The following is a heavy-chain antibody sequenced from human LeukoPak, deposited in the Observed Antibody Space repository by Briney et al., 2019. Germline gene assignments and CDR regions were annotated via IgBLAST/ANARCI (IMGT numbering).Heavy chain of an antibody. Sequence: ASVKVSCKASGFTFTGYYMHWVRQAPGQGLEWMGWINPNSGGTNYAQKFQGRVTMTRDTSISTAYMELSRLRSDDTAVYYCAREGTAGRYSGSPYDYWGQGTLVTVSS. CDR3: AREGTAGRYSGSPYDY. V-gene: IGHV1-2*02. CDR1: GFTFTGYY. CDR2: INPNSGGT. J-gene: IGHJ4*02. D-gene: IGHD1-26*01.